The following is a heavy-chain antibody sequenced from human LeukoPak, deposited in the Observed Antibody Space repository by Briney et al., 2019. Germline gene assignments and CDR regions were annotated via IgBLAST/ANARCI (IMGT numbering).Heavy chain of an antibody. J-gene: IGHJ5*02. V-gene: IGHV4-59*01. CDR1: GGSISSYY. CDR3: ARAMSRAPKSSNWFDP. CDR2: IYYSGST. Sequence: SETLSLTCTVSGGSISSYYWSWIRQPPGKGLEWIGYIYYSGSTNCNPSLKSRVTISVDTSKNQFSLKLSSVTAADTAVYYCARAMSRAPKSSNWFDPWGQGTLVTVSS.